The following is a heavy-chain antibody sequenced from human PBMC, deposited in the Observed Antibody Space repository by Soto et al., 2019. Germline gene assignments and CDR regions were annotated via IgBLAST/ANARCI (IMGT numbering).Heavy chain of an antibody. V-gene: IGHV1-2*02. CDR3: ARDQGVTSELFNY. J-gene: IGHJ4*01. CDR2: INPNSGGT. CDR1: GYTFTGYY. Sequence: GASVKVSCKTSGYTFTGYYIHWVRQAPGQGLEWMGWINPNSGGTDYAQKFQGRVTMTRDTSISTVYMELNRLRSDDTAVYYYARDQGVTSELFNYWGHGSLVTVS. D-gene: IGHD3-10*01.